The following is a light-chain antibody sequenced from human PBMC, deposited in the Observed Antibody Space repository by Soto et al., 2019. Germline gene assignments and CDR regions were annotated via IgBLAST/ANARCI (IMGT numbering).Light chain of an antibody. J-gene: IGKJ1*01. CDR3: QQYSGDPWT. Sequence: DVPMTQSPSTLSASVGDRVTITCRASQSVNTWLAWFQQKPGKAPKVLIYRASNLETGVPSRFSGSGSETEFILTISSLQPDDFATYYCQQYSGDPWTFGQGTKVEIK. CDR1: QSVNTW. V-gene: IGKV1-5*03. CDR2: RAS.